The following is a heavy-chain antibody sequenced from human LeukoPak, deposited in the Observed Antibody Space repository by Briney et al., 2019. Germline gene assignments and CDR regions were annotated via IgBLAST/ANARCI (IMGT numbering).Heavy chain of an antibody. J-gene: IGHJ6*03. CDR1: GFTFDDYG. CDR2: INWNGGST. V-gene: IGHV3-20*04. D-gene: IGHD6-19*01. Sequence: PGGSLRLSCAASGFTFDDYGMSWVRQAPGKGLEWVSGINWNGGSTTYADSVRGRFTISRDNAKNSLYLQMSSLRAEDTALYYCVRETPIAVAGTIYFYFYMDVWGKGTTVTVSS. CDR3: VRETPIAVAGTIYFYFYMDV.